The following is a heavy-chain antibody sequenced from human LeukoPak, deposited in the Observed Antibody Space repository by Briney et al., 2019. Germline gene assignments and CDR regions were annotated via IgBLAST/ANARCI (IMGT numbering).Heavy chain of an antibody. V-gene: IGHV4-39*01. CDR2: IYYSGST. CDR1: GGSISSSSYY. Sequence: PSETLSLTCTVSGGSISSSSYYWGWIRQPPGKGLEWIGSIYYSGSTDYNPSLKSQVTMSVDTSKSQFSLKVNSVTAADTAVYYCARRDRYSSGQFDHWGQGTLVTVSS. J-gene: IGHJ4*02. D-gene: IGHD5-18*01. CDR3: ARRDRYSSGQFDH.